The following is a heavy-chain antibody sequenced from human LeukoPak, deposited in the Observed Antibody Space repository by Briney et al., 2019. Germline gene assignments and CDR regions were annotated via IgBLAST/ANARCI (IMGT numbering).Heavy chain of an antibody. V-gene: IGHV1-18*04. CDR3: ARDIHGDYVGWFDP. Sequence: ASVKVSCKASGYTFTGYWMHWVRQAPGQGLEWMGWINPNSGDTNYAQKLQGRVTMTTDTSTSTAYMELRSLRSDDTAVYYCARDIHGDYVGWFDPWGQGTLVTVSS. D-gene: IGHD4-17*01. CDR2: INPNSGDT. CDR1: GYTFTGYW. J-gene: IGHJ5*02.